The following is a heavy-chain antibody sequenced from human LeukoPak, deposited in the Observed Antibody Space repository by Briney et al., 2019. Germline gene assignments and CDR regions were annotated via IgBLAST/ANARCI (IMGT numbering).Heavy chain of an antibody. J-gene: IGHJ4*02. CDR1: GFTFGNYA. V-gene: IGHV3-49*03. CDR2: IRSEAYGGTA. Sequence: PGGSLRLSCTASGFTFGNYAMSWFRQAPGKGLEWVGFIRSEAYGGTAEYAASVKGRFTISRDDFKRIAYLQMSSLKAEDTAVYYCTRGGGSYSGTDYFDSWGQGTLVTVSS. CDR3: TRGGGSYSGTDYFDS. D-gene: IGHD1-26*01.